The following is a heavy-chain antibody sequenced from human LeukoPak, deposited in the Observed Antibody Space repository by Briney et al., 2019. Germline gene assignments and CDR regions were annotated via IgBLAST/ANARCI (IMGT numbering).Heavy chain of an antibody. CDR2: TSGSGGST. V-gene: IGHV3-23*01. CDR3: AKNGGSQCYSHLDS. Sequence: GGSLRLSCAASGFTFSSYAMSWVRQAPGKGLKWVSGTSGSGGSTYYAGSVKGRFTISRDNSKNTLYLQMNSLRVEDTAVYYCAKNGGSQCYSHLDSWGQGTLVTVSS. D-gene: IGHD2-15*01. CDR1: GFTFSSYA. J-gene: IGHJ4*02.